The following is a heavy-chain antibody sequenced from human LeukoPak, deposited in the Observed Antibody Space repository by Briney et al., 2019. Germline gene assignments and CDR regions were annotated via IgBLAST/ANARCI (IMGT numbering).Heavy chain of an antibody. V-gene: IGHV4-34*01. J-gene: IGHJ4*02. CDR1: GGSFSGYY. CDR2: INHSGST. D-gene: IGHD3-16*01. CDR3: ARGKGVDY. Sequence: SETLSLTCAVYGGSFSGYYWSWIRQPPGKGLEWIGEINHSGSTNYNPSLKSRVTISVDTSKNQFSLKLSSVTAADTAVYYCARGKGVDYWGQGTLVTVSS.